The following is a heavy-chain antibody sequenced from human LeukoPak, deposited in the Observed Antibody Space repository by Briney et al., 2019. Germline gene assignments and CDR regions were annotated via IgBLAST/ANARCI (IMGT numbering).Heavy chain of an antibody. CDR1: GFTFSSYS. V-gene: IGHV3-21*01. CDR3: ARFEWKYYGSGSPYCFDY. Sequence: GGSLRLSCAASGFTFSSYSMNWVRQAPGRGVECVSSISIIRSYIYYADLVEGRFTISRENAKNSLYLQMTSLRAEDTAVYYCARFEWKYYGSGSPYCFDYWGQGTLVTVSS. J-gene: IGHJ4*02. CDR2: ISIIRSYI. D-gene: IGHD3-10*01.